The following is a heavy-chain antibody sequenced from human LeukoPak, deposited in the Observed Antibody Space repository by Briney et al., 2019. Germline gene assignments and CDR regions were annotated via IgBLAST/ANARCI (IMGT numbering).Heavy chain of an antibody. V-gene: IGHV3-23*01. Sequence: GGSLRLSCAASGLTFSSYAVSWVRQAPGKGLEWVSGISGSGGKTYYADSVKGRFTISRDNSKSTLYLQMNSLRAEDTAVYYCAKINLGPSDYWGQGTLVTVSS. CDR2: ISGSGGKT. J-gene: IGHJ4*02. CDR1: GLTFSSYA. CDR3: AKINLGPSDY.